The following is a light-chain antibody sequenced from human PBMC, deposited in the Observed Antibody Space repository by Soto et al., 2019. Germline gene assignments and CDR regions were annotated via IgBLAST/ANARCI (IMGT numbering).Light chain of an antibody. Sequence: DIQMTQSPSTLSASVGDRVIITCRASQSISNWLAWYQQKPGKAPNLLIYKASSLKGGVPSRFSGSGSGTEFTLTISSLQPDDFATFYCQQYNSYSATFGQGTKVDIK. CDR2: KAS. CDR3: QQYNSYSAT. CDR1: QSISNW. J-gene: IGKJ1*01. V-gene: IGKV1-5*03.